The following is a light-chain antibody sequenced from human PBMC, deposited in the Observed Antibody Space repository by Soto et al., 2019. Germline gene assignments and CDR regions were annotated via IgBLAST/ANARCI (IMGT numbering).Light chain of an antibody. V-gene: IGKV3-11*01. J-gene: IGKJ1*01. CDR2: DAS. CDR1: QTVRNNY. Sequence: ELVLSQSLGTLSLSPGERDTPSCRASQTVRNNYLAWYQQKPGQAHRLLIYDASNRATGIPARFSGSGSGTDFTLTISSLEPEDFAVYYCQQRSNWPSWTFGQGTKVDIK. CDR3: QQRSNWPSWT.